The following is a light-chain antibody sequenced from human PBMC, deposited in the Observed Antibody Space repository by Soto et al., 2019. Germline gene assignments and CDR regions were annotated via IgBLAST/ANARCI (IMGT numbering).Light chain of an antibody. CDR2: DAY. Sequence: EIVMTQSPATLSVSPGQRATLSCRASESVSSHLAWYQQKPGQAPRLLIYDAYNRATGIPPRFSGSGSGTDFTLTISSLEPEDSAVYYCQQRHMWPITFGQGTRLEIK. J-gene: IGKJ5*01. CDR1: ESVSSH. V-gene: IGKV3-11*01. CDR3: QQRHMWPIT.